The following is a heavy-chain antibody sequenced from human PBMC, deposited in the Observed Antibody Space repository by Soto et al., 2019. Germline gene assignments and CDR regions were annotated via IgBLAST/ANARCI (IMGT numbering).Heavy chain of an antibody. CDR1: GFTFRSYT. CDR2: ISGGGGNT. D-gene: IGHD6-13*01. V-gene: IGHV3-23*01. CDR3: AEDHVAAATGRIIFEH. Sequence: TGGSLRLSCGASGFTFRSYTLRWVRQAPGKGLEWVSGISGGGGNTYYRDSVSGRFTISRDNSKNSLYLQMNSLRAEDTAVYYCAEDHVAAATGRIIFEHWGQGTLVTVSS. J-gene: IGHJ4*02.